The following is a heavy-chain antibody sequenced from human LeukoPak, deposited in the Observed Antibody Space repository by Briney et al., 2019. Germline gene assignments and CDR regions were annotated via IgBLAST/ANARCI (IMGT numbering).Heavy chain of an antibody. J-gene: IGHJ4*02. CDR1: SGSINSYY. Sequence: SETLSLTCTVSSGSINSYYWGWVRPPAGRGLEWIRRIYTTVKTDYNPSLKSRLTMSVDTSKRQFSLNMRSVTAADTAIYYCARHGYTASHYFLDFWSQGTLVTVSS. D-gene: IGHD3-16*01. CDR3: ARHGYTASHYFLDF. CDR2: IYTTVKT. V-gene: IGHV4-4*07.